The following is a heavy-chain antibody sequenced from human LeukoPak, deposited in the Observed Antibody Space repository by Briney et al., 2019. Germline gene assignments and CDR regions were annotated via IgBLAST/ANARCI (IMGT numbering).Heavy chain of an antibody. CDR1: GYTFTSYY. Sequence: ASVKVSCTASGYTFTSYYMHWVRQAPGQGLEWMGIINPSGGSTSYARKFQGRVTMTRDTSTSTVYMELSSLRSEDTAVYYCARDVDYGDYPYYFDYWGQGTLVTVSS. CDR3: ARDVDYGDYPYYFDY. CDR2: INPSGGST. J-gene: IGHJ4*02. V-gene: IGHV1-46*01. D-gene: IGHD4-17*01.